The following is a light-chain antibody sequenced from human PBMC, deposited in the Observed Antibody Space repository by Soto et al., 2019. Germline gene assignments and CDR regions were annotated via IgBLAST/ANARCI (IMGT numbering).Light chain of an antibody. CDR3: SSYTSSNTLYV. J-gene: IGLJ1*01. Sequence: QSALTQPASVSGSPGQSITISCTGTSSDVGGYNYVSWYQQHPGKAPKLMIYEVSNRPSGVSNRFSGSKSGNTASLTISGLPAEDEADYYCSSYTSSNTLYVFATGTKLTVL. CDR1: SSDVGGYNY. CDR2: EVS. V-gene: IGLV2-14*01.